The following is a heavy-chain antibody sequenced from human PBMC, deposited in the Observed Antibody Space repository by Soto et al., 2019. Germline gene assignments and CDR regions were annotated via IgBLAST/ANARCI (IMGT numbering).Heavy chain of an antibody. J-gene: IGHJ4*02. V-gene: IGHV1-46*03. CDR1: GYTFTSYY. CDR3: ARDRPSITIFGVVTATNYFDY. Sequence: GASLKVSCKSSGYTFTSYYMHWVRQAPGQGLEWMGIINPSGGSTSYAQKFQGRVTMTRDTSTSTVYMELSSLRSEDTAVYYCARDRPSITIFGVVTATNYFDYWGQGTLVTVSS. CDR2: INPSGGST. D-gene: IGHD3-3*01.